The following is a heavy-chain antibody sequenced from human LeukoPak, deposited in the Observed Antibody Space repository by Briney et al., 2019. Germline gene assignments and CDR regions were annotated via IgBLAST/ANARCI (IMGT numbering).Heavy chain of an antibody. Sequence: SETLSLTCTVSGYSISSGYYWGWIRQPPGKGLEWIGSIYHSGSTYYNPSLKSRVTISVDTSKNQFSLKLSSVTAADTAVYYCARVLSVVPAAMDFENAFDIWGQGTMVTVSS. V-gene: IGHV4-38-2*02. CDR2: IYHSGST. CDR3: ARVLSVVPAAMDFENAFDI. J-gene: IGHJ3*02. D-gene: IGHD2-2*01. CDR1: GYSISSGYY.